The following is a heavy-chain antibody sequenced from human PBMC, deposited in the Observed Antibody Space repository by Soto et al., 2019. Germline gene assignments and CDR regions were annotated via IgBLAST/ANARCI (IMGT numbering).Heavy chain of an antibody. CDR1: GFTVSSNY. CDR2: IYSDGST. J-gene: IGHJ4*02. Sequence: GGSLRLSCAASGFTVSSNYINWVRQAPGKGLEWVSVIYSDGSTFYADSVKGRFTISRDNSKNTLYLQMNSLRAEDTAVYYCARSGGFRSSSTGYWGQGTLVTVSS. V-gene: IGHV3-66*01. D-gene: IGHD2-2*01. CDR3: ARSGGFRSSSTGY.